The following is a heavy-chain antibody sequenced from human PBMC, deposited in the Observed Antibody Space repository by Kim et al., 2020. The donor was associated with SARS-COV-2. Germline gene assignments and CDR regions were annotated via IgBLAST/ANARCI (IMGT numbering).Heavy chain of an antibody. CDR1: GSRFSDSE. Sequence: GGSLRLSCVAAGSRFSDSEIHWVRQAPGKGLEWVGLIGSKTDNHATSYGASVKCRFILYRADATMTVQLQMNSLEVADTAVYYCSRPTTVAPPW. V-gene: IGHV3-73*01. J-gene: IGHJ5*02. CDR2: IGSKTDNHAT. D-gene: IGHD5-12*01. CDR3: SRPTTVAPP.